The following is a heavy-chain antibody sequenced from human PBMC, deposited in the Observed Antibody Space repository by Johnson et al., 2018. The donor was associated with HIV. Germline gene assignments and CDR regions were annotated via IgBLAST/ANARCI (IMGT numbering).Heavy chain of an antibody. J-gene: IGHJ3*02. CDR3: ARVEQLGAFDI. CDR1: GFTFSSYA. Sequence: QVQLEESGGGLVQPGGSLRLSCAASGFTFSSYAMSWVRQAPGKGLEWVSSISYDGSKKHYVDSVKGRFTISRDNSKNTLYLQMSSLTVEDTAVYYCARVEQLGAFDIWGQGTRVTVSS. V-gene: IGHV3-30*03. CDR2: ISYDGSKK. D-gene: IGHD6-6*01.